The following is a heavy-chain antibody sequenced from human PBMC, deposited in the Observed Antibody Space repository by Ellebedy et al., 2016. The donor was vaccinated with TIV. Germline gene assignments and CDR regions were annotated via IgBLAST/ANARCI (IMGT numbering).Heavy chain of an antibody. D-gene: IGHD4-23*01. CDR1: GGSVSRRSYY. J-gene: IGHJ3*02. CDR2: IYSSGST. CDR3: TYGVNSDAFDI. V-gene: IGHV4-61*03. Sequence: SETLSLXCTVSGGSVSRRSYYWSWIRQSPGKGLDWIGYIYSSGSTKYNPSLRSRLTISADTSKKHFSLKLNSATAADTAVYYCTYGVNSDAFDIWGQGTMVTVSS.